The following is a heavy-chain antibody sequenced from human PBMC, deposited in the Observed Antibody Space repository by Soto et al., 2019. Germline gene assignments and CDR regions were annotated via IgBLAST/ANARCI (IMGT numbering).Heavy chain of an antibody. V-gene: IGHV3-11*01. CDR1: GFTFRAYY. D-gene: IGHD3-3*01. Sequence: GGSLRLSCTASGFTFRAYYMNWIRQAPGKGLEWISYVSTGGSTIFYADSVKGRFTISRDNAKNSLSLQMDSLRADDTGVYYCARGSPQFWQLFDNWGQGALVTVS. CDR3: ARGSPQFWQLFDN. J-gene: IGHJ4*02. CDR2: VSTGGSTI.